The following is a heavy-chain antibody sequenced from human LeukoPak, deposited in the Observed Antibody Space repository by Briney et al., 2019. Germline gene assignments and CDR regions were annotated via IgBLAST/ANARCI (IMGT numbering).Heavy chain of an antibody. J-gene: IGHJ4*02. CDR1: GVSISRFY. CDR2: IYNGVPT. V-gene: IGHV4-4*09. D-gene: IGHD6-19*01. Sequence: SETLSLTCTTSGVSISRFYWSWVRQPPGKGLEWIGNIYNGVPTFFNPSLKSRVTISVDTSRRQLSLELASVTAADTAVSYCVQTTGWPGFDYWGQGILVTVSS. CDR3: VQTTGWPGFDY.